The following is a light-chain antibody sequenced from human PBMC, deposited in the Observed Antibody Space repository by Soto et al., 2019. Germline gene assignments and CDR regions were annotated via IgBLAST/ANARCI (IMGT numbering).Light chain of an antibody. J-gene: IGLJ1*01. V-gene: IGLV2-14*01. CDR2: DVS. Sequence: QSALTQPASVSGSPGQSITISCTGTSSDVGGYNYVSWYQQHPGKAPKLMIYDVSNRPSGVSNRFSGSKSGNTASLTISGLKAEEEAVFYCSLYTSGGIYVFGTGTKLTV. CDR1: SSDVGGYNY. CDR3: SLYTSGGIYV.